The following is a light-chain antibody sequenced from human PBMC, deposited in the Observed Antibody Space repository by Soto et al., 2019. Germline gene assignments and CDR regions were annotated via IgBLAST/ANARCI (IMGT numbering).Light chain of an antibody. V-gene: IGLV1-44*01. CDR2: SNH. CDR3: SSYAGSNNLV. CDR1: SSNIGSNT. Sequence: QSVLTQPPSASGTPGQRVTISCSGSSSNIGSNTVTWYQQLPGTAPKLLIYSNHQRPSGVPDRFSGSKSGTSASLAISGLQSEDEGDYFCSSYAGSNNLVFGGGTKLTVL. J-gene: IGLJ3*02.